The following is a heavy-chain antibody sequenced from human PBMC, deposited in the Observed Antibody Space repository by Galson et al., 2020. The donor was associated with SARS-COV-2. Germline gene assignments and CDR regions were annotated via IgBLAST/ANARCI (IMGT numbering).Heavy chain of an antibody. CDR1: GFTFSSYA. CDR3: AKEDHSGYDLGGYYYYGMDV. D-gene: IGHD5-12*01. Sequence: GESLKISCAASGFTFSSYAMSWVRQAPGKGLEWVSAISGSGGSTYYADSVKGRFTISRDNSKNTLYLQMNSLRAEDTAVYYCAKEDHSGYDLGGYYYYGMDVWGQGTTVTVSS. J-gene: IGHJ6*02. V-gene: IGHV3-23*01. CDR2: ISGSGGST.